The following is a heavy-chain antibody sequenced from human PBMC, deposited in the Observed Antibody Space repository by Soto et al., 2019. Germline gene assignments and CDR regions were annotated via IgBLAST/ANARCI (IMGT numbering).Heavy chain of an antibody. V-gene: IGHV1-18*01. CDR1: GYTFTSYG. J-gene: IGHJ4*02. CDR3: ARDLAVGLVDY. CDR2: ISAYNGNT. D-gene: IGHD6-19*01. Sequence: QVQLVQSGAEVKKPGASVKVSCKASGYTFTSYGISWVRQAPGQGLEWMGWISAYNGNTKYAQKLQGRVTMTTATATSTAYMEVRRLRSDDTAVYYCARDLAVGLVDYWGQGTLVTVSS.